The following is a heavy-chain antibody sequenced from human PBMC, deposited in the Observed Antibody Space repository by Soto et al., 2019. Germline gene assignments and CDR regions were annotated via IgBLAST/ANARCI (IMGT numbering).Heavy chain of an antibody. V-gene: IGHV3-73*01. CDR3: TTAGYCISTSCYVGTYYYYGMDV. CDR2: IRSKANSDAI. J-gene: IGHJ6*02. D-gene: IGHD2-2*01. Sequence: PGGSLRLSCAASGFTFSDSAIRWVRQASGKGLEWVGRIRSKANSDAIVYAASVKGRFTISRDDSKNTAYLQMNSLKTEDTAVYYCTTAGYCISTSCYVGTYYYYGMDVWGQGTTVTVSS. CDR1: GFTFSDSA.